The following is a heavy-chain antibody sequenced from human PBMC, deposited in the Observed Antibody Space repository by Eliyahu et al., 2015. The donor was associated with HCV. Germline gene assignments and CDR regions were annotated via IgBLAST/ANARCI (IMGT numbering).Heavy chain of an antibody. D-gene: IGHD3-10*01. Sequence: QVQLQESGPGLVKPPERLSLTCTVXGDSISNFYWGWIRQSPGKGLEWIGHIHSSGIIEYNPSLKNRVSMSLDTSKRQVSLKVISVTAADSAVYYCARARGTFYSDFWGPGTLVTVSS. CDR2: IHSSGII. CDR1: GDSISNFY. V-gene: IGHV4-4*07. CDR3: ARARGTFYSDF. J-gene: IGHJ4*02.